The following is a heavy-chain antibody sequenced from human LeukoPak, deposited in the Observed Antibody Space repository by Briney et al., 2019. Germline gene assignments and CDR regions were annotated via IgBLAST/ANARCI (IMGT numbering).Heavy chain of an antibody. V-gene: IGHV4-38-2*02. J-gene: IGHJ4*02. CDR2: IYHSGST. Sequence: SETLSLTCTVSGYSISSGYYWGWIRQPPGKGLEWIGSIYHSGSTYYNPSLKSRVTISVDTSKNQFSLKLSSVTAADTAVYYCARSLSGSSGAICYWGQGTLVTVSS. CDR1: GYSISSGYY. D-gene: IGHD1-26*01. CDR3: ARSLSGSSGAICY.